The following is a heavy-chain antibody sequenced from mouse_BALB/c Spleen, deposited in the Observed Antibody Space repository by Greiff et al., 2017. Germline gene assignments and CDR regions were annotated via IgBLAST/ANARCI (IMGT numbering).Heavy chain of an antibody. V-gene: IGHV2-5-1*01. J-gene: IGHJ4*01. Sequence: VKLMESGPSLVQPSQSLSITCTVSGFSLTSYGVHWVRQSPGKGLEWLGVIWRGGSTDYNAAFMSRLSITKDNSKSQVFFKMNSLQADDTAIYYCAKNDGAPYAMDYWGQGTSVTVSS. CDR2: IWRGGST. CDR3: AKNDGAPYAMDY. CDR1: GFSLTSYG.